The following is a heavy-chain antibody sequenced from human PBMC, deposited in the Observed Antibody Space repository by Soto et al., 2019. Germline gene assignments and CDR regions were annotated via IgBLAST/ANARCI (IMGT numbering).Heavy chain of an antibody. D-gene: IGHD5-12*01. CDR3: ARGALSIVATITEAWWDY. V-gene: IGHV4-34*01. J-gene: IGHJ4*02. CDR1: GGSFSGYY. CDR2: INHSGST. Sequence: ASETLPLTCAVYGGSFSGYYWIWIRQPTGKGLEWIGEINHSGSTNYNPSLKSRVTISVDTSKNQFSLKLSSVTAADTAVYYCARGALSIVATITEAWWDYWGQGTLVTVSS.